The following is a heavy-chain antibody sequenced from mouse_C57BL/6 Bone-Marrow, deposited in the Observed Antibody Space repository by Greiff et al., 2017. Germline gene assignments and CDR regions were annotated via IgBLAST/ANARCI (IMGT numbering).Heavy chain of an antibody. CDR2: INPNNGGT. V-gene: IGHV1-18*01. J-gene: IGHJ1*03. CDR1: GYTFTDYN. Sequence: VQLQQPGPELVKPGASVKIPCKASGYTFTDYNMAWVKQSHGKSLEWIGDINPNNGGTIYNQKFKGKATLTVDKSSSTAYMALRSLTSEDTAVYYGARWPIYYDYDDWYFDVWGTGTTVTVSS. CDR3: ARWPIYYDYDDWYFDV. D-gene: IGHD2-4*01.